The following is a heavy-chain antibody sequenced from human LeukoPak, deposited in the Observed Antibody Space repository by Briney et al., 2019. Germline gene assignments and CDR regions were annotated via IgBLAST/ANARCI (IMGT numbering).Heavy chain of an antibody. J-gene: IGHJ3*02. V-gene: IGHV2-70*04. CDR3: ARTLYYYDSSDYYNTGDDAFDI. Sequence: ESGPTLVNPTQTLTLTCTFSGFSLSTSGMRVSWIRQPPGKALEWLARINWDDDKFYSTSLKTRLTISKDTAKNQVVLTMTNMDPVDTATYYCARTLYYYDSSDYYNTGDDAFDIWGQGTMVTVSS. D-gene: IGHD3-22*01. CDR1: GFSLSTSGMR. CDR2: INWDDDK.